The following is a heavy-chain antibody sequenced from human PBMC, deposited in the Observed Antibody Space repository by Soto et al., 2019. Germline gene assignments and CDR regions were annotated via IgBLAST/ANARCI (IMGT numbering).Heavy chain of an antibody. J-gene: IGHJ5*02. Sequence: ASETRSLTCAVYGGFLSESYLTWIRQPPGKGLEWIGEINQFVGANYNPYLKSRVTMSVDTSQNQISLRLIYVTAADTAMYVCAIIRYQLPPAVLWREPWGQGNPVSVSA. CDR2: INQFVGA. CDR3: AIIRYQLPPAVLWREP. V-gene: IGHV4-34*01. D-gene: IGHD3-16*01. CDR1: GGFLSESY.